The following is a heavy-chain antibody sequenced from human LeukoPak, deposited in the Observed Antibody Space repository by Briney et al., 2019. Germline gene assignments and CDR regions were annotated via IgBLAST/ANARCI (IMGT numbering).Heavy chain of an antibody. D-gene: IGHD2-2*01. CDR2: INTNTGNP. Sequence: ASVKVSCKASGYTFTSYYMHWVRQAPGQGLEWMGWINTNTGNPTYAQGFTGRFVFSLDTSVSTAYLQISSLKAEDTAVYFCARDQEHCSGTSCYPYWYDSWGQGTLVTVSS. J-gene: IGHJ5*01. CDR1: GYTFTSYY. CDR3: ARDQEHCSGTSCYPYWYDS. V-gene: IGHV7-4-1*02.